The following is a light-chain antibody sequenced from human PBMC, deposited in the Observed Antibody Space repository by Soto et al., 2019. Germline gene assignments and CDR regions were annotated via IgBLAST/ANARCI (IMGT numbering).Light chain of an antibody. CDR3: QQYNSYWT. J-gene: IGKJ1*01. CDR1: QSISSW. V-gene: IGKV1-5*03. Sequence: DIQMTQSPSTLSASVGDRVTITCRASQSISSWLAWYQQKPGKAPKLLIYKASSLESGVPSRFSGSGSGTEFTLTISSMQPDDVANYYCQQYNSYWTVGQGTKVEIK. CDR2: KAS.